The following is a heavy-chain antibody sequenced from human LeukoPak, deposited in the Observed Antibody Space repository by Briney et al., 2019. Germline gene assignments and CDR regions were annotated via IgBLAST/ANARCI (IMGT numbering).Heavy chain of an antibody. V-gene: IGHV1-69*13. CDR1: GGTFISYA. CDR3: ARERVSWFDP. J-gene: IGHJ5*02. D-gene: IGHD3-22*01. CDR2: IIPIFGTA. Sequence: SVKVSRKASGGTFISYAISWVRQAPGQGLEWMGGIIPIFGTANYAQKFQGRVTITADESTSTAYMELSSLRSEDTAVYYCARERVSWFDPWGQGTLVTVSS.